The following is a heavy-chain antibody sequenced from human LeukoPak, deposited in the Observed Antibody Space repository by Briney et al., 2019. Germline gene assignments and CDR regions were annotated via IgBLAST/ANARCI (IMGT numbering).Heavy chain of an antibody. V-gene: IGHV4-38-2*02. J-gene: IGHJ5*02. D-gene: IGHD5-18*01. CDR2: TYHSGST. CDR3: ARDLYNRAMVTGWFDP. Sequence: SETLSLTCTVSGYSISSGYYWGWIRQPPGKGLEWIGSTYHSGSTYYNPSLKSRVTISVDTSKNQFSLKLSSVTAADTAVYYCARDLYNRAMVTGWFDPWGQGTLVTVSS. CDR1: GYSISSGYY.